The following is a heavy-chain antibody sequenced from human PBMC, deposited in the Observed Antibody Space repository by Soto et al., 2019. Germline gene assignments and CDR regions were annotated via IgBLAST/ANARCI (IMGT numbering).Heavy chain of an antibody. CDR1: GGSVSSSSYY. D-gene: IGHD1-26*01. CDR2: IYYTGST. J-gene: IGHJ4*02. CDR3: AGRRAGDYYFDY. V-gene: IGHV4-39*01. Sequence: QLQLQESGPGLVKPSETLSLTCTVSGGSVSSSSYYWGWIRQPPGKGLEWIGTIYYTGSTSYSPSLKSRVTISVDTSKTQFFLNLSSVTAADTAVYYCAGRRAGDYYFDYWGQGTLVTVSS.